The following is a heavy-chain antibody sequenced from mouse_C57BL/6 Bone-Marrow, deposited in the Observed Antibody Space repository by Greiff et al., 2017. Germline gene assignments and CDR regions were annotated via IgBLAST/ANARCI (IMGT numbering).Heavy chain of an antibody. V-gene: IGHV1-50*01. CDR3: ARAGYIFAY. Sequence: VQLQQPGAELVKPGASVKLSCKASGYTFTSYWMQWVKQRPGQGLEWIGEIDPSDSYTNYNQKFQGKATLTVDTSSSTAYMQLSSLTSEDSAVYYCARAGYIFAYWGQGTLVTVSA. CDR1: GYTFTSYW. D-gene: IGHD3-2*02. CDR2: IDPSDSYT. J-gene: IGHJ3*01.